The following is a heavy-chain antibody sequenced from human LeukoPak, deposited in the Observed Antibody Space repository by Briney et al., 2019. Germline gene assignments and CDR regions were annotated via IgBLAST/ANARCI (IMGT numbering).Heavy chain of an antibody. Sequence: ASVKVSCKASGYTFTSYGTSWVRQAPGQGLEWMGWISAYNGSTNYAQKLQGRVTMTTDTSTSTAYMELRSLRSDDTAVYYCARDPSYDSSRFDPWGQGTLVTVSS. CDR1: GYTFTSYG. J-gene: IGHJ5*02. CDR3: ARDPSYDSSRFDP. CDR2: ISAYNGST. D-gene: IGHD3-22*01. V-gene: IGHV1-18*01.